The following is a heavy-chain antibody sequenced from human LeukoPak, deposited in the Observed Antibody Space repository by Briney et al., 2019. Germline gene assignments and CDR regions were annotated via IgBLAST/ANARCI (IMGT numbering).Heavy chain of an antibody. CDR2: MNPNSGNT. Sequence: ASVKVSCKASGYTFTSSDINWVRQATGQGLEWMGWMNPNSGNTGYAQQFQGRVTITGNTSIRTAYMELRSLRSDDTAVYYCARMLWGRTRSRTYYFDNWGQGTLVTVSS. CDR1: GYTFTSSD. CDR3: ARMLWGRTRSRTYYFDN. V-gene: IGHV1-8*03. J-gene: IGHJ4*02. D-gene: IGHD7-27*01.